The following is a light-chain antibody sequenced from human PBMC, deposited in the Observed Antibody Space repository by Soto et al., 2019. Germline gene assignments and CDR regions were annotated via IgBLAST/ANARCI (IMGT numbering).Light chain of an antibody. CDR3: QTWGTGIKYV. V-gene: IGLV4-69*01. J-gene: IGLJ1*01. CDR1: SGRSSYA. CDR2: VNSDGSH. Sequence: QPLLTQSPSASASLGASVKLTCTLSSGRSSYAIAWHQQQPEKGPRYLMKVNSDGSHSRGDGIPDRFSGSSSGTERYLTISSLQSEDEADYYCQTWGTGIKYVFGSGTKLTGL.